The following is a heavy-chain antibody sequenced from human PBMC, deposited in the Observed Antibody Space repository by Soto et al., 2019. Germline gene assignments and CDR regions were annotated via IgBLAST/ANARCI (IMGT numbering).Heavy chain of an antibody. CDR3: ARGPNWGYRFDL. CDR2: LIPLFGTT. J-gene: IGHJ4*02. V-gene: IGHV1-69*06. Sequence: QVQLVQSGAEVKKPGSSVKVSCEASGGTFSGHAISWVQQAPGQGPEWMGGLIPLFGTTQHAQNFQDRLTITADKSTSTAYMELTSLRFEDTAIYYCARGPNWGYRFDLWGQGTLVTVSS. D-gene: IGHD7-27*01. CDR1: GGTFSGHA.